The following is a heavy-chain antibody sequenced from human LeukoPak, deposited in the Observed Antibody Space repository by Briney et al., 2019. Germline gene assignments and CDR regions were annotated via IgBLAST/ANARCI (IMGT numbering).Heavy chain of an antibody. CDR3: ARDLAMYLNWFDP. CDR1: GFTFSSYS. CDR2: ISYDGSNK. V-gene: IGHV3-30*03. J-gene: IGHJ5*02. D-gene: IGHD2-2*01. Sequence: GGSLRLSCVASGFTFSSYSMNWVRQAPGKGLEWVAVISYDGSNKYYADSVKGRFTISRDNSKNTLYLQMNSLRAEDTAVYYCARDLAMYLNWFDPWGQGTLVTVSS.